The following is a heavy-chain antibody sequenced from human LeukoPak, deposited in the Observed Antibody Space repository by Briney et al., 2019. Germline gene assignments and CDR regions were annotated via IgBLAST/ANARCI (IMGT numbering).Heavy chain of an antibody. CDR3: ARVPTDYVWGSYRLTYFDY. CDR1: GYSISSGYY. J-gene: IGHJ4*02. Sequence: PSETLSLTCTVSGYSISSGYYWGWIRQPPGKGLEWIRSIYHSGSTYYNPSLKSRVTISVDTSKNQFSLKLSSVTAADTAVYYCARVPTDYVWGSYRLTYFDYWGQGTLVTVSS. D-gene: IGHD3-16*02. V-gene: IGHV4-38-2*02. CDR2: IYHSGST.